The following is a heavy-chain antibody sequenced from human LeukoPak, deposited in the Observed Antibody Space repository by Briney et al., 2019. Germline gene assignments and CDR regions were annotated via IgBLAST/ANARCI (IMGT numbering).Heavy chain of an antibody. D-gene: IGHD3-10*01. CDR2: IYYSGST. J-gene: IGHJ5*02. Sequence: SETLSLTCTVSGGSISNYYWSWIRQPPGKGLEWIGSIYYSGSTYYNPSLKSRVTISVDTSKNQFSLKLSSVTAADTAVYYCARDLLLLWFGELFHNWFDPWGQGTLVTVSS. CDR1: GGSISNYY. V-gene: IGHV4-39*07. CDR3: ARDLLLLWFGELFHNWFDP.